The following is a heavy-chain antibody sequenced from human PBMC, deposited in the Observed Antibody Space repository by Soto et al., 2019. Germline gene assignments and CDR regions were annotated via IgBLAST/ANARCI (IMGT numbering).Heavy chain of an antibody. J-gene: IGHJ4*01. CDR2: TYYRSKWYY. CDR3: ARGEQYSGRIFDY. CDR1: GDSVSSNSAG. D-gene: IGHD1-26*01. V-gene: IGHV6-1*01. Sequence: SRTLSLTCAITGDSVSSNSAGWSWVRQSPSRGLEWLGRTYYRSKWYYEYAVSVRGRITINPDTSKNQYSLQLNSVTPEDTAVYLCARGEQYSGRIFDYRGQGTMVTVSS.